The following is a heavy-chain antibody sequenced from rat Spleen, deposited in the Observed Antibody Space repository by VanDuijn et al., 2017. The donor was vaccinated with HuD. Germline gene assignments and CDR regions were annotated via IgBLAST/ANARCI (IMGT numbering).Heavy chain of an antibody. D-gene: IGHD1-1*01. Sequence: EVQLVESGGGLVQPGRSLKLSCAASGFTFSNAGMHWIRQAPTKGLEWVASISPSGKSTYYRDSVKGRFTISRDNAKNIQHLQMDSLRSEDTATYYCARHPISTVSYYFASWGRGTLVTVSS. CDR1: GFTFSNAG. V-gene: IGHV5S13*01. J-gene: IGHJ3*01. CDR2: ISPSGKST. CDR3: ARHPISTVSYYFAS.